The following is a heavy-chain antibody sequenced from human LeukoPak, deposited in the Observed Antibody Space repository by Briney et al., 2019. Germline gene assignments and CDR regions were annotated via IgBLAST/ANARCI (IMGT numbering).Heavy chain of an antibody. D-gene: IGHD3-9*01. CDR2: IYSGGAT. CDR3: ARLHYDVLTGPFDY. V-gene: IGHV3-66*04. Sequence: GGSLRLSCAASGITVDTNYMSWVRQAPGKGLEWVSIIYSGGATFYADSVKGRFTISRESSKNTLWLQMNSLRAEDTAVYYCARLHYDVLTGPFDYWGQGTLVTVSS. CDR1: GITVDTNY. J-gene: IGHJ4*02.